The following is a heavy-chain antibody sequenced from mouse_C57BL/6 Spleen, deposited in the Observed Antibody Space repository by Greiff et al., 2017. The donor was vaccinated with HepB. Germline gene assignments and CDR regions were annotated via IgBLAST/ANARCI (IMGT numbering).Heavy chain of an antibody. CDR2: IYPRSGNT. J-gene: IGHJ4*01. Sequence: QVQLQQSGAELARPGASVKLSCKASGYTFTSYGISWVKQRTGQGLEWIGEIYPRSGNTYYNEKFKGKATLTADKSSSTAYMELRSLTSEDSAVYFWARDYDYDGGYAMDYWGQGTSVTVSS. CDR1: GYTFTSYG. V-gene: IGHV1-81*01. CDR3: ARDYDYDGGYAMDY. D-gene: IGHD2-4*01.